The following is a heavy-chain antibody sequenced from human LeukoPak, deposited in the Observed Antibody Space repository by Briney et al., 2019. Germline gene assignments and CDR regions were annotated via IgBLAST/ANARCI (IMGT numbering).Heavy chain of an antibody. J-gene: IGHJ4*02. CDR2: VSNSGSSI. CDR3: VREGGSGSYSEY. Sequence: GGSLRLSCAASGFTFSSYNMNWVRQAPGKGLEWVSYVSNSGSSIYYAGSVEGRFTVSRDNAKTSLYLQMNSLRAEDTAVYYCVREGGSGSYSEYWGQGTLVTVSS. D-gene: IGHD3-10*01. V-gene: IGHV3-48*01. CDR1: GFTFSSYN.